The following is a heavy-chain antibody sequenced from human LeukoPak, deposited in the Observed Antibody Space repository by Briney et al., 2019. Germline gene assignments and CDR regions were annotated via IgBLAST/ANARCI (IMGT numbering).Heavy chain of an antibody. CDR1: GGTFSSYA. D-gene: IGHD3-22*01. J-gene: IGHJ4*02. CDR2: IIPIFGTA. V-gene: IGHV1-69*05. CDR3: AWYYYDSSGYYWGHFDY. Sequence: SVTVSCKASGGTFSSYAISWVRQAPGQGLEWMGRIIPIFGTANYAQKFQGRVTITTDESTSTAYMELSSLRSEDTAVYYCAWYYYDSSGYYWGHFDYWGQGTLVTVSS.